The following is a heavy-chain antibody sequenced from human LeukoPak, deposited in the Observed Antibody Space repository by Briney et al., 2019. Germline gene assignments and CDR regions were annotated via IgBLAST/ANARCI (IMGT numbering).Heavy chain of an antibody. Sequence: SETLSLTCTVSGGSISSSSYYWGWVRQPPGKGLEWIANIYYSGSTYYNPSPKSRVTISVDTSKNHFSLKLNSVTTADTAVYYCTRGAGWLIDYWGQGILVTVSS. CDR3: TRGAGWLIDY. J-gene: IGHJ4*02. CDR1: GGSISSSSYY. CDR2: IYYSGST. V-gene: IGHV4-39*07. D-gene: IGHD3-16*01.